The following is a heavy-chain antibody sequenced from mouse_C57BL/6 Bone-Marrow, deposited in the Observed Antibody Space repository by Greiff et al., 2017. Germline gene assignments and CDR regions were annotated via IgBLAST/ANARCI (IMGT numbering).Heavy chain of an antibody. Sequence: EVHLVESGGDLVKPGGSLKLSCAASGFTFSSYGMSWVRQTPDKRLEWVATISSGGSYTYYPDSVKGRFTISRDNAKKTLYLQMGSLKSEDTAMYYCARLYYGSSLAWFAYWGQGTLVTVSA. CDR3: ARLYYGSSLAWFAY. J-gene: IGHJ3*01. CDR1: GFTFSSYG. CDR2: ISSGGSYT. D-gene: IGHD1-1*01. V-gene: IGHV5-6*01.